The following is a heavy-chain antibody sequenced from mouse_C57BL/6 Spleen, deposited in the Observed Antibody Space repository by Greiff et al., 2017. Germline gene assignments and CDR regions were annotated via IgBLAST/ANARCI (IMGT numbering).Heavy chain of an antibody. J-gene: IGHJ4*01. CDR2: IDPSDSYT. D-gene: IGHD1-3*01. CDR1: GYTFTSYW. V-gene: IGHV1-50*01. Sequence: QVQLQQPGAELVKPGASVKLSCKASGYTFTSYWMQWVKQRPGQGLEWIGEIDPSDSYTNYNQKFKGKATLTVDTSSSTAYSQLSSLTSEDSAVYDCARRGKGAMDYWGQGTSVTVSS. CDR3: ARRGKGAMDY.